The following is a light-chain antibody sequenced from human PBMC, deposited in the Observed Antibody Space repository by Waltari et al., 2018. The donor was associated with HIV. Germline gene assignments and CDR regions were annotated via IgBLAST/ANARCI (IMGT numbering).Light chain of an antibody. CDR1: SSDVGVFNY. CDR2: DVN. CDR3: SSYTTMNTVV. J-gene: IGLJ1*01. Sequence: QSALTQPASVSGSPGQSITISCTGTSSDVGVFNYVSWYQQHPGKPPKLMLHDVNSRPSGVSNCFSGSKSGYTASLTISGLQAEDEAEYFCSSYTTMNTVVFGTGTKVTVL. V-gene: IGLV2-14*03.